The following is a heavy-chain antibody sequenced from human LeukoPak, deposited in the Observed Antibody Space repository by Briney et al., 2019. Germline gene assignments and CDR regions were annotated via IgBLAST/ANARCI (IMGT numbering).Heavy chain of an antibody. CDR2: INPNSGGT. D-gene: IGHD1-14*01. J-gene: IGHJ3*02. CDR1: GYTFSGFY. Sequence: ASVKVSCKASGYTFSGFYIHWVRQAPGQGLEWMGWINPNSGGTNFAQKFQGRVTMTRDTSISTAYMELSRLRSDDTAVYYCARDRNRDAFDIRGQGTMVTVSS. CDR3: ARDRNRDAFDI. V-gene: IGHV1-2*02.